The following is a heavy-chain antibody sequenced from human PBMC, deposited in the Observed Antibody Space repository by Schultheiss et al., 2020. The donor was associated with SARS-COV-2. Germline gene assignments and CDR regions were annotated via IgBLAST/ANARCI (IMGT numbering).Heavy chain of an antibody. CDR1: GYSFTSYG. CDR3: ARGAGGEVVVPAAPSDY. CDR2: INPNSGGT. J-gene: IGHJ4*02. V-gene: IGHV1-2*02. D-gene: IGHD2-2*01. Sequence: ASVKVSCKASGYSFTSYGISWVRQAPGQGLEWMGWINPNSGGTNYAQKFQGRVTMTRDTSISTAYMELSRLRSDDTAVYYCARGAGGEVVVPAAPSDYWGQGTLVTVSS.